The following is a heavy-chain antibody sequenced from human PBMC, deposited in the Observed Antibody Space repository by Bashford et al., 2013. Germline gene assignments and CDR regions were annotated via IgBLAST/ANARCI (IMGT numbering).Heavy chain of an antibody. V-gene: IGHV1-18*01. CDR3: ARAILDNWNFGVHYYYYMDV. CDR2: ISAYNGNT. Sequence: ASVKVSCKASGYTFTSYGISWVRQAPGQGLEWMGWISAYNGNTNYAQKLQGRVTMTTDTSTSTAYMELRSLRSDDTAVYYCARAILDNWNFGVHYYYYMDVVGQRDHGHRLL. D-gene: IGHD1-7*01. J-gene: IGHJ6*03. CDR1: GYTFTSYG.